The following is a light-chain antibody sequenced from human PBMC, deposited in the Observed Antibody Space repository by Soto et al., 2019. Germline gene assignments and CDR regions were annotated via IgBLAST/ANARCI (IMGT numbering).Light chain of an antibody. J-gene: IGKJ5*01. CDR1: QGITSY. CDR2: GAS. V-gene: IGKV1-9*01. Sequence: IQLTQPPSSLSASVGDSVTITCRASQGITSYLAWYQQKPGKAPNLLIYGASTLQSGVPSRFSGSGSGTDFTLTISSLQPEDFATYYCQQADSLPLVTFGQGTRLEIK. CDR3: QQADSLPLVT.